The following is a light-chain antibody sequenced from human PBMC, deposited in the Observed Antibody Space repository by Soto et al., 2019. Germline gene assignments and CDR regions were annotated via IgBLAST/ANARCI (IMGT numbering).Light chain of an antibody. CDR2: GSS. CDR1: QGISTF. Sequence: DIQMTQSPSSLSASVVDLVTINCLASQGISTFLAWYQQRPGKVPKLLIYGSSTLQSGVPSRFSGSGSGTDFTLTISSLQPEDVATYYCQKYDSDPRTFGQGTKVDNK. V-gene: IGKV1-27*01. CDR3: QKYDSDPRT. J-gene: IGKJ1*01.